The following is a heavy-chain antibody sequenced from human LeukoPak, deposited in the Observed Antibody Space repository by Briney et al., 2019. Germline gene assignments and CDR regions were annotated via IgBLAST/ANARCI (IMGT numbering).Heavy chain of an antibody. D-gene: IGHD3/OR15-3a*01. J-gene: IGHJ4*02. Sequence: GGSLRLSCAASGFTFSNAWMSWVRQAPGRGLEWVGRIKRKGDDGTIDYAAPVKGRLSMSRDDSKNTLYLQMKSLKSEDTAVYYCTAGTGRSDFDYWGQGTLVTVSS. CDR2: IKRKGDDGTI. V-gene: IGHV3-15*01. CDR3: TAGTGRSDFDY. CDR1: GFTFSNAW.